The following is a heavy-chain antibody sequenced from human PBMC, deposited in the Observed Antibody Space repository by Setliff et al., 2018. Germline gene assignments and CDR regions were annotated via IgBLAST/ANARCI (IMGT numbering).Heavy chain of an antibody. CDR1: GDSFSSYA. CDR2: IIPLLGIP. Sequence: SVKVSCKASGDSFSSYAITWVRQAPGQGLEWMGRIIPLLGIPNYAQKFQGRVTITTDESTSTAYMELSSLRSEDTAVYYCARADYIRYFYMDAWGKGTTVTVSS. CDR3: ARADYIRYFYMDA. J-gene: IGHJ6*03. V-gene: IGHV1-69*10. D-gene: IGHD4-4*01.